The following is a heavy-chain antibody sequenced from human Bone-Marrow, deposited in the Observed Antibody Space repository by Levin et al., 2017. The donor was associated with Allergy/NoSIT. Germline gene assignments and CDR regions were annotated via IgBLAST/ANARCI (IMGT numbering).Heavy chain of an antibody. Sequence: GGSLRLSCAASGFTFSNYAITWVRQAPGKGLEWVSSITSSGGSTYCADSVKGRFTISRDNPQNSLYLQMNSLRAEDTAVYYCATVQVARTTARSLDYWGQGTLVTVSS. CDR3: ATVQVARTTARSLDY. D-gene: IGHD1-14*01. CDR2: ITSSGGST. V-gene: IGHV3-23*01. J-gene: IGHJ4*02. CDR1: GFTFSNYA.